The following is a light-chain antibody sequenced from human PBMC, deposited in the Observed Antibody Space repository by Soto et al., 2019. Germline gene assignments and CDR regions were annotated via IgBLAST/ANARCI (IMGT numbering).Light chain of an antibody. J-gene: IGKJ4*01. CDR1: QSISSY. Sequence: DIQMTQSPSSLSASVGDRVTITCRASQSISSYLNWYQQKPGKAPKLLIYAASSLQSGVPSRFSGSESGTDVTLTISSLQPEDFATYYGQQSYSTPPLTFGGGTKVESK. CDR2: AAS. CDR3: QQSYSTPPLT. V-gene: IGKV1-39*01.